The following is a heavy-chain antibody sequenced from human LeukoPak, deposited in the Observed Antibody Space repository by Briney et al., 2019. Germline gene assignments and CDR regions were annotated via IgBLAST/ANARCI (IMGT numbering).Heavy chain of an antibody. CDR2: IIPIFGTA. D-gene: IGHD3-22*01. CDR1: GGTFSSYA. CDR3: ARVRYYDSSGYQRREGVYYYYYMDV. J-gene: IGHJ6*03. V-gene: IGHV1-69*05. Sequence: SVKVSSKASGGTFSSYAMSWVRQAPGQGLEWMGGIIPIFGTANYAQKFQGRVTITTDESTSTAYMELSSLRSEDTAVYYCARVRYYDSSGYQRREGVYYYYYMDVWGKGTTVTVSS.